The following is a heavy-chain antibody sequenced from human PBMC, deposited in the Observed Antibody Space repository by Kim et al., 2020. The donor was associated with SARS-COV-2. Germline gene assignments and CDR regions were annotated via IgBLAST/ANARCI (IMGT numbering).Heavy chain of an antibody. CDR2: IKHDGTEK. V-gene: IGHV3-7*01. J-gene: IGHJ4*02. CDR3: ARGRGLDY. Sequence: GGSLRLSCAASGFTFSDNWMTWIRQAPGKGLERVANIKHDGTEKYYVNSVKGRFTVSRDNARKSVYLQMNSLRAEDTAVYYCARGRGLDYWGQGTLVTVSS. CDR1: GFTFSDNW.